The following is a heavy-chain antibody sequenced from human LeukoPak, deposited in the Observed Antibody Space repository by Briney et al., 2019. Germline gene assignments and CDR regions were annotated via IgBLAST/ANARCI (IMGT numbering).Heavy chain of an antibody. CDR1: GGTFSSYA. J-gene: IGHJ5*02. CDR3: ARGGVTTLDWFDP. CDR2: TIPMFHTT. V-gene: IGHV1-69*05. D-gene: IGHD1-1*01. Sequence: ASVKVSCKASGGTFSSYAISWVRQAPGQGLEWMGGTIPMFHTTVYAQKFQGRVTISTDESTSTAYMEVSSLRSEDTAVYYCARGGVTTLDWFDPWGQGTLVTVSS.